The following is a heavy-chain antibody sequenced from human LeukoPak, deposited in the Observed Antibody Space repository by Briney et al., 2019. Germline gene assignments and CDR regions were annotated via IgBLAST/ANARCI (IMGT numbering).Heavy chain of an antibody. CDR1: GFTFSNNY. CDR2: IYSGDNT. V-gene: IGHV3-66*02. J-gene: IGHJ4*02. CDR3: AGRRVLDASFDY. D-gene: IGHD3-16*01. Sequence: GGSLRLSCAASGFTFSNNYMSWVRQAPGKGREGVSVIYSGDNTYYVESVKRRFTISRDNSKTTLFLQMNRLRAEDTAVYYCAGRRVLDASFDYWGQGTLVTVSS.